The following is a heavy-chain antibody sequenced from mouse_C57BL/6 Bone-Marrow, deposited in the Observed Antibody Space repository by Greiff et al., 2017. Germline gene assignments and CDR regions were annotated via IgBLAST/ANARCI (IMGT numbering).Heavy chain of an antibody. CDR1: GYAFSSSW. Sequence: LVESGASVKISCKASGYAFSSSWMNWVKQRPGKGLEWIGRIYPGDGDTNYNGKFKGKATLTADKSSSTAYMQLSSLTSEDSAVYFCASRYYGNYDWYFDVWGTGTTVTVSS. J-gene: IGHJ1*03. D-gene: IGHD2-1*01. CDR3: ASRYYGNYDWYFDV. V-gene: IGHV1-82*01. CDR2: IYPGDGDT.